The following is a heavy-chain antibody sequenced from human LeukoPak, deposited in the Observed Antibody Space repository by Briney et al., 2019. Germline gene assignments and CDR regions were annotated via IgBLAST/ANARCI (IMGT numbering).Heavy chain of an antibody. CDR1: GASISNSQYY. CDR3: AGLRARDDTFDI. CDR2: IYYSGSP. Sequence: SETLSLTCTASGASISNSQYYWGWIRQPPGKGLEWIGIIYYSGSPYYNPSLKSRVTISIDTSKNQFSLNLDSVTASDTAVFYCAGLRARDDTFDIWGQGTMVSVSS. J-gene: IGHJ3*02. D-gene: IGHD1-1*01. V-gene: IGHV4-39*01.